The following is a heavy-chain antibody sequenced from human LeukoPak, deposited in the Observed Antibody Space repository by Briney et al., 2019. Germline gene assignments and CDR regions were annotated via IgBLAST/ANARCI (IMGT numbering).Heavy chain of an antibody. J-gene: IGHJ5*02. Sequence: GGSLRLSCAASGFTFSSYAMSWVRQAPGKGLEWVSAISGSGGSTYYADSVKGRFTISRDNSKNTLYLQMNSLRAEDTAVYYCAKAGYYGSGSYLSPHWFDPWGQGTLVTVSS. CDR2: ISGSGGST. V-gene: IGHV3-23*01. CDR3: AKAGYYGSGSYLSPHWFDP. D-gene: IGHD3-10*01. CDR1: GFTFSSYA.